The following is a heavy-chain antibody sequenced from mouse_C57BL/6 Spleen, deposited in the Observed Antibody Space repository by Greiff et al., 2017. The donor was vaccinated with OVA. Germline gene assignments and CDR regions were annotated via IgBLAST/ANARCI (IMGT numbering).Heavy chain of an antibody. V-gene: IGHV1-82*01. CDR3: ARGAAQATCAY. D-gene: IGHD3-2*02. J-gene: IGHJ3*01. CDR1: GYAFSSSW. Sequence: QVQLKESGPELVKPGASVKISCKASGYAFSSSWMNWVKQRPGKGLEWIGRIYPGDGDTNYNGKFKGKATLTADKSSSTAYMQLSSLASEDSAVYFCARGAAQATCAYWGQGTLVTVSA. CDR2: IYPGDGDT.